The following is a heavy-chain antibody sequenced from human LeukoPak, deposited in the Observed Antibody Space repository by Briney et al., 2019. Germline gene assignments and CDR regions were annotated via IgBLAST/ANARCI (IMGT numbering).Heavy chain of an antibody. V-gene: IGHV3-30*02. CDR1: GFTFRNYA. D-gene: IGHD6-19*01. CDR2: IRHDGSNI. CDR3: ARGSVAGSDY. Sequence: GGSLRLSCAASGFTFRNYAMHWVRQAPGKGLEWMTFIRHDGSNIDYADSVKGRFTISRDNSKNTLYLQMNSLIAEDTAVYYCARGSVAGSDYWGQGTLVTVSS. J-gene: IGHJ4*02.